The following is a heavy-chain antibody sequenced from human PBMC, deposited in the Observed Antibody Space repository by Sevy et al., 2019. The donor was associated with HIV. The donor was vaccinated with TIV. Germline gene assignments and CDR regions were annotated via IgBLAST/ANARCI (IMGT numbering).Heavy chain of an antibody. V-gene: IGHV1-18*01. Sequence: ASVKVSCKASGYTFTTYAITWVRQAPGEGLEWMGWISVNNGNRNYAQKVQDRVTMTTDTSTNTAYMELRSLRSDDTAMYYWARVVMSSSWPCFDYWGQGTLVTVSS. CDR3: ARVVMSSSWPCFDY. J-gene: IGHJ4*02. CDR2: ISVNNGNR. CDR1: GYTFTTYA. D-gene: IGHD6-13*01.